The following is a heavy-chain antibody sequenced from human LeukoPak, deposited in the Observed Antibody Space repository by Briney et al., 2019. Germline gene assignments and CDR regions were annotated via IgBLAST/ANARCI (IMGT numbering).Heavy chain of an antibody. CDR3: ARSNCESCYRGVWYFFDY. V-gene: IGHV3-66*01. Sequence: PGGSLRLSCAACGFTVRSKYVSGVRQVTGKGLEGVSVIYRDGNISYADSVKGRFTISRDNSKNMLYLQMNSLRAEDTAVYFCARSNCESCYRGVWYFFDYWGQGALVTVSS. CDR1: GFTVRSKY. D-gene: IGHD4-11*01. CDR2: IYRDGNI. J-gene: IGHJ4*02.